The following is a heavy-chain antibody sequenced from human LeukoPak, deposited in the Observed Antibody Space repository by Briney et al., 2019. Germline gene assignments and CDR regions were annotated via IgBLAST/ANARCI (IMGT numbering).Heavy chain of an antibody. J-gene: IGHJ3*02. D-gene: IGHD3-10*01. CDR3: AKDQNYYGSGSADDAFDI. CDR2: ISGSGGST. V-gene: IGHV3-23*01. Sequence: PGGSLRLSCAASGFTFSSYAMSWVRQAPGKGLEWVSAISGSGGSTYYADSVKGRFTISRDNSKNTLYLQMNSLRAEDTAVYYYAKDQNYYGSGSADDAFDIWGQGTMVTVSS. CDR1: GFTFSSYA.